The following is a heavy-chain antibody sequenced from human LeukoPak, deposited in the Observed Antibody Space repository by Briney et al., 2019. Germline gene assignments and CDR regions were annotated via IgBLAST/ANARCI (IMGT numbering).Heavy chain of an antibody. CDR1: GGSFSGYY. D-gene: IGHD2-2*01. Sequence: SETLSLTCAVYGGSFSGYYWSWIRQPPGKGLEWIGEINHSGSTNYNPSLKSRVTISVDTSKNQFSLKLSSVTAADTAVYYCARLRRGTRGYYYYYMDVWGKGTTVTISS. J-gene: IGHJ6*03. CDR3: ARLRRGTRGYYYYYMDV. V-gene: IGHV4-34*01. CDR2: INHSGST.